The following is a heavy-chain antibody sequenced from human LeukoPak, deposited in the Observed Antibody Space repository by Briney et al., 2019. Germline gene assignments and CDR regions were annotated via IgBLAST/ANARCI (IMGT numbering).Heavy chain of an antibody. J-gene: IGHJ6*03. Sequence: GGSLRLSCTASGFTFCDYAMSWVRQAPGKGLEWVGFIRSKAYGGTTAYAASVKGRFTISRDDSKSIAYLQMNSLKTEDTAVYYCTSRITMVRGVTTSYYYYMDVWGKGTTVTVS. CDR2: IRSKAYGGTT. D-gene: IGHD3-10*01. V-gene: IGHV3-49*04. CDR1: GFTFCDYA. CDR3: TSRITMVRGVTTSYYYYMDV.